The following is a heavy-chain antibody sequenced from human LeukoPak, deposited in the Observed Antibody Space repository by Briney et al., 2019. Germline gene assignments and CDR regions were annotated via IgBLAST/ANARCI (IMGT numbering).Heavy chain of an antibody. CDR1: GYTFTGYY. CDR3: ARNNWNDGGTWFDP. J-gene: IGHJ5*02. CDR2: INPNSGGT. Sequence: GASVKVSCKASGYTFTGYYMHWVRQAPGQGLEWMGWINPNSGGTNYAQKFQGRVTMTRDTSISTAYMELSRLRSGDTAVYYCARNNWNDGGTWFDPWGQGTLVTVSS. V-gene: IGHV1-2*02. D-gene: IGHD1-1*01.